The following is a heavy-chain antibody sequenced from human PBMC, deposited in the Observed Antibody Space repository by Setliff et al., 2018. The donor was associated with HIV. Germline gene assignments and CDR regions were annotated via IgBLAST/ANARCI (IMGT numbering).Heavy chain of an antibody. D-gene: IGHD2-2*01. Sequence: PSETLSLTCAVYGGSLRGYYWSWVRQSPLKGLEWIGEISHTGNINYNTALSNRVTVSVDTSKNQFSLKLTSVTAADTAVYFCARLHLRVPPSIFDYWSPGTMVT. CDR3: ARLHLRVPPSIFDY. V-gene: IGHV4-34*01. CDR2: ISHTGNI. CDR1: GGSLRGYY. J-gene: IGHJ4*02.